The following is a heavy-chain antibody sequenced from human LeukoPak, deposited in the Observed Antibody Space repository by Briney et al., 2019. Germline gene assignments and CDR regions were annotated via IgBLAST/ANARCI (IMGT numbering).Heavy chain of an antibody. J-gene: IGHJ5*02. V-gene: IGHV3-23*01. CDR3: AKGRLSLGYCSSTSCSSWFDP. CDR1: GFTFSSYA. CDR2: ISGSGGST. Sequence: GGSLRLSCAASGFTFSSYAMSWVRQAPGKGPEWVSAISGSGGSTYYADPVKGRFTISRDNSKNTLYLQMNSLRAEDTAVYYCAKGRLSLGYCSSTSCSSWFDPWGQGTLVTVSS. D-gene: IGHD2-2*01.